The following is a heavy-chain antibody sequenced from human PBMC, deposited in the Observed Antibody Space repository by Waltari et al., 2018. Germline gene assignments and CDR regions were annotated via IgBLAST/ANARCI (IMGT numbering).Heavy chain of an antibody. D-gene: IGHD3-10*01. J-gene: IGHJ4*02. Sequence: EVQLLESGGGLVQPGGSLRLSCAASGFTFSSYAMSWVRQAPVTGLEWVSAISGSGGSTYYADSVKGRFTISRDNSKNTLYLQMNSLRAEDTAVYYCAKDSTDGDYYGSGSYSDYWGQGTLVTVSS. CDR2: ISGSGGST. CDR3: AKDSTDGDYYGSGSYSDY. CDR1: GFTFSSYA. V-gene: IGHV3-23*01.